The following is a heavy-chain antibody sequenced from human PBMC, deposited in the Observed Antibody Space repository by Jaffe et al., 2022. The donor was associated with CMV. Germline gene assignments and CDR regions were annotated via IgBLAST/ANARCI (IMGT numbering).Heavy chain of an antibody. D-gene: IGHD2-21*02. CDR2: IYSGGST. J-gene: IGHJ6*02. CDR3: ASTDCGGDCRRYYYYGMDV. V-gene: IGHV3-53*01. Sequence: EVQLVESGGGLIQPGGSLRLSCAASGFTVSSNYMSWVRQAPGKGLEWVSVIYSGGSTYYADSVKGRFTISRDNSKNTLYLQMNSLRAEDTAVYYCASTDCGGDCRRYYYYGMDVWGQGTTVTVSS. CDR1: GFTVSSNY.